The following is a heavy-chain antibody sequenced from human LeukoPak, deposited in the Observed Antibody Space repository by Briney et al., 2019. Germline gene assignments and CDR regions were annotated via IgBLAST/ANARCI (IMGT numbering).Heavy chain of an antibody. CDR2: IKEDGSVK. CDR3: AREVPGGSSWFDY. J-gene: IGHJ4*02. Sequence: GGSLRLSCAASEFTLSNYWLSWVRQAPGKGLEWVANIKEDGSVKNYAASVKGRFTISRDNAKNSLYLQMNSLRAEDTAVYYCAREVPGGSSWFDYWGQGTLVTVSS. CDR1: EFTLSNYW. V-gene: IGHV3-7*01. D-gene: IGHD6-13*01.